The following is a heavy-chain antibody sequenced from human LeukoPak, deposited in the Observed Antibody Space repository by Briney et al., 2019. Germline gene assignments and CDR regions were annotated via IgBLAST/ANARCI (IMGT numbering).Heavy chain of an antibody. CDR2: IGTAGDI. V-gene: IGHV3-13*01. D-gene: IGHD5-18*01. J-gene: IGHJ4*02. Sequence: GGSLRLSCAASGFTFSNYDMHWVRQATGKGLEWVSGIGTAGDIYYPGSVKGRFTISRENAKNSLYLQMNSLRAEDTAVYYCAKDSRYGYRWDYDYWGQGTLVTVSS. CDR3: AKDSRYGYRWDYDY. CDR1: GFTFSNYD.